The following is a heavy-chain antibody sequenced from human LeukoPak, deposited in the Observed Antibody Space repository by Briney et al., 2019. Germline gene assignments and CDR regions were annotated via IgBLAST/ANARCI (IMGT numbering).Heavy chain of an antibody. CDR3: AHRPLGNWFDP. CDR2: IYWNDDK. J-gene: IGHJ5*02. CDR1: GFSLSTSGVG. V-gene: IGHV2-5*01. Sequence: SGPTLVDPTQTLTLTCTFSGFSLSTSGVGVGWIRQPPGKALEWLALIYWNDDKRYSPSLKSRLTVTKDTSKNQVVLTMTNMDPVDTATYYCAHRPLGNWFDPWGQGTLVTVSS.